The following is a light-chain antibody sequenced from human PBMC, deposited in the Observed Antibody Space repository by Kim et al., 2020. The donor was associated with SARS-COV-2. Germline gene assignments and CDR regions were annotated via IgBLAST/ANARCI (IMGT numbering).Light chain of an antibody. CDR2: RDT. Sequence: SYELTRPLSVSVALGQTARITCGGTDIGGKNVHWYQQKTGQAPVLVIYRDTNRPSGIPERFSGSNSGNTATLTISRAEAGDEADYYCQAWGSTTYVFGTG. J-gene: IGLJ1*01. CDR1: DIGGKN. V-gene: IGLV3-9*01. CDR3: QAWGSTTYV.